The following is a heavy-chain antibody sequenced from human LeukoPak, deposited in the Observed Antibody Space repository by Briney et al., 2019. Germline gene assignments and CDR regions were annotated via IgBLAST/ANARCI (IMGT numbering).Heavy chain of an antibody. J-gene: IGHJ4*02. V-gene: IGHV1-24*01. D-gene: IGHD2-2*01. Sequence: ASVKVSCKVSGYTLTELSMHWVRQAPGKGLEWMGGFDPEDGETIYAQKFQGRVTMTEDTSTDTAYMELSTLRSEDTAVYYCATLRYCSNTSCRLFPAVELDYWGQGTLVTVSS. CDR3: ATLRYCSNTSCRLFPAVELDY. CDR2: FDPEDGET. CDR1: GYTLTELS.